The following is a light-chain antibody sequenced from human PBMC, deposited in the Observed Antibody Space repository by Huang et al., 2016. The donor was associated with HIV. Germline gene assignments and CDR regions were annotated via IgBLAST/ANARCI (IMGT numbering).Light chain of an antibody. J-gene: IGKJ4*01. CDR3: QQRYNWPLT. V-gene: IGKV3-11*01. Sequence: EIVLTQSPVSLALSPGERATLPCRASQSVRNYLAWYQQKPGQAPRLLIVEASNRATDIPARFSGSGSGTDFTLTISSLEPEDFAVYYCQQRYNWPLTFGGGTKVEIK. CDR2: EAS. CDR1: QSVRNY.